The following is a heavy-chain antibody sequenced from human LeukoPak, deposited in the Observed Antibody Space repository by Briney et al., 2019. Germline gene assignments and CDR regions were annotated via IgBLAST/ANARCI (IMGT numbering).Heavy chain of an antibody. V-gene: IGHV4-34*01. CDR2: INHSGGT. CDR1: GGSFSGYY. CDR3: ARDGTIFGVVMDAFDI. J-gene: IGHJ3*02. Sequence: SETLSLTCAVYGGSFSGYYWSWIRQPPGKGLEWIGEINHSGGTNYNPSLKSRVTISVDTSKNQFSLKLSSVTAADTAVYYCARDGTIFGVVMDAFDIWGQGTMVTVSS. D-gene: IGHD3-3*01.